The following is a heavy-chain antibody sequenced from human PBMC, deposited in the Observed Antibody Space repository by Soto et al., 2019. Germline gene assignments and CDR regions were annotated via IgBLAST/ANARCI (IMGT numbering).Heavy chain of an antibody. V-gene: IGHV3-23*01. CDR1: GFTFSSYA. Sequence: EVQLLESGGGLVQPGGSLRLSCAASGFTFSSYAMSWVRQAPGKGLEWVSAISGSGGSTYYADSVKGRFTISRDNSKNTLYLQMNSLRAEDTAVYYCAKGEPWDYGDYGARNGDNWDFDLWGRGTLVTVSS. CDR3: AKGEPWDYGDYGARNGDNWDFDL. D-gene: IGHD4-17*01. J-gene: IGHJ2*01. CDR2: ISGSGGST.